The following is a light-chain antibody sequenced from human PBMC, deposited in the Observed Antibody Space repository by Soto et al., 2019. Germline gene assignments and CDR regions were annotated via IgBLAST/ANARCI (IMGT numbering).Light chain of an antibody. V-gene: IGKV1-5*03. J-gene: IGKJ1*01. CDR3: QQYSNYTPRT. CDR1: QSISIW. CDR2: KAS. Sequence: DIQMTQAPSTLSASVGDRVTITCGASQSISIWLAWYQQKPGKAPKILIYKASSLESGVQSRFSGSGSGTEFTLTISSLQPDDFATAYCQQYSNYTPRTFGQGTKX.